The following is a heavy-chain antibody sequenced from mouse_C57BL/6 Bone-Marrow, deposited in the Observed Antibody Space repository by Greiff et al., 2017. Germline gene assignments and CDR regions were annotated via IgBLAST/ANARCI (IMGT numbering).Heavy chain of an antibody. CDR1: GFTFSSYG. V-gene: IGHV5-6*01. D-gene: IGHD1-1*01. CDR3: ARHGTTVVATDY. Sequence: EVMLVESGGDLVKPGGSLKLSCAASGFTFSSYGMSWVRQTPDKRLEWVATISSGGSYTYYPDSVKGPFTISRDNAKNTLYLQMSSLKSEDTAMYYGARHGTTVVATDYWGQGTTLPVSS. J-gene: IGHJ2*01. CDR2: ISSGGSYT.